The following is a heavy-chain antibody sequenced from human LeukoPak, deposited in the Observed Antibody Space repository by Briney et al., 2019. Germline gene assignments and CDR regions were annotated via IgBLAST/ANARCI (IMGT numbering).Heavy chain of an antibody. D-gene: IGHD3-10*01. J-gene: IGHJ4*02. CDR3: ARHRRGPGRAAGRFDY. CDR2: IYYSGST. V-gene: IGHV4-39*01. CDR1: GGSISSSSYY. Sequence: PSETLSLTCTVSGGSISSSSYYWGWIRQPPGKGLEWIGSIYYSGSTYYNPSLKSRVTISVDTSKNQFSLKLSSVTAADTAVYYCARHRRGPGRAAGRFDYWGQGTLVTVSS.